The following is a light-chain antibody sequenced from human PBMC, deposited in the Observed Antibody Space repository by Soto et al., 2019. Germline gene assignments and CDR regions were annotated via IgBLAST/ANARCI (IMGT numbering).Light chain of an antibody. V-gene: IGLV2-11*01. J-gene: IGLJ1*01. CDR3: CSYAGSYTWV. Sequence: QSALTQPRSVSGSPGQSVTISCTGTSSDVGGYNYVSWYEQHPVKAPKLMIYDVTKRPSGVPGRFSGSKSGNTASLTISGLQAEDEADYYCCSYAGSYTWVFGTGTKLTVL. CDR1: SSDVGGYNY. CDR2: DVT.